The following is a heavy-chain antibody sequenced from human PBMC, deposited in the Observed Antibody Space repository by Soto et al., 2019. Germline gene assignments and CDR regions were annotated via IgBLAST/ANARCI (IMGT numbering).Heavy chain of an antibody. J-gene: IGHJ5*02. CDR2: IKQDGSEK. Sequence: PGGSLRLSCAASGFSISSFWMTWVRQAPGAGLEWVANIKQDGSEKYYVDSVSGRFTISRDNAKNSLYLEMNSLRAEDTAVYYCAGGHYDFWSGYPIPHNWFDPWGQGTLVTVSS. D-gene: IGHD3-3*01. V-gene: IGHV3-7*02. CDR3: AGGHYDFWSGYPIPHNWFDP. CDR1: GFSISSFW.